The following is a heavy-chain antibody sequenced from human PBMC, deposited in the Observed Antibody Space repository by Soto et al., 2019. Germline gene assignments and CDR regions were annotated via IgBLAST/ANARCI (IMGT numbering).Heavy chain of an antibody. CDR3: ARDHAYYDFWSGYSRPYYYYGMDV. CDR1: GGSISSYY. V-gene: IGHV4-59*01. J-gene: IGHJ6*02. CDR2: IYYSGST. D-gene: IGHD3-3*01. Sequence: PSETLSLTCTVSGGSISSYYWSWIRQPPGKGLEWIGYIYYSGSTNYNPSLKSRVTISVDTSKNQFSLKLSSVTAADTAVYYCARDHAYYDFWSGYSRPYYYYGMDVWGQGTTVTVSS.